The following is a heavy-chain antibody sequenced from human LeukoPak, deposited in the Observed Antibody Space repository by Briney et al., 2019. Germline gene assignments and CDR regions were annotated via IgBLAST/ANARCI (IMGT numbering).Heavy chain of an antibody. V-gene: IGHV4-4*07. CDR1: GGSINNYY. J-gene: IGHJ3*02. CDR2: IYTRGST. Sequence: PSETLSLTCTVSGGSINNYYWSWIRQPAGKGPEWIGRIYTRGSTNYNPSLKSRVTMSVDTSKNQYSLKLSSVTAADTAVYYCARGRYCSADICSGGDAFDIWGQGTMVSVSS. CDR3: ARGRYCSADICSGGDAFDI. D-gene: IGHD2-15*01.